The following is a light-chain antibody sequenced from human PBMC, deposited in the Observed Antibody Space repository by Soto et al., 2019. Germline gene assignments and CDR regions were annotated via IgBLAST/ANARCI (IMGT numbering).Light chain of an antibody. CDR1: SSDVGGYNY. CDR3: SSYAGSNNYV. V-gene: IGLV2-8*01. CDR2: EVS. J-gene: IGLJ1*01. Sequence: QSALTQPPSASGSPGQSVTISCTGTSSDVGGYNYVSWYQQHPGKAPKLTIYEVSKRPSGVPDRFSGSKSGNTASLTVSGLKAEDEADYYCSSYAGSNNYVFGTGTKLTVL.